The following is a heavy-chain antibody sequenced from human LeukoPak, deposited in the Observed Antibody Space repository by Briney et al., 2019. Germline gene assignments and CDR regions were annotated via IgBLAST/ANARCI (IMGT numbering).Heavy chain of an antibody. CDR3: ARDTISKYYRQGAFDS. CDR1: GYTFTGYY. V-gene: IGHV1-2*02. D-gene: IGHD2/OR15-2a*01. J-gene: IGHJ3*02. CDR2: INLNSGGT. Sequence: ASVKVSCKASGYTFTGYYMHWVRQAPGQGLEWMGWINLNSGGTNYAQNFQDRVTMTRDTSISTDYMELSRLRSDDTAVYYCARDTISKYYRQGAFDSWGQGTMVTVSS.